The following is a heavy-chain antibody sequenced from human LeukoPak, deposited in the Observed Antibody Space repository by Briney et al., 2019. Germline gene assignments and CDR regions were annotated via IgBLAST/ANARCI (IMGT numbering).Heavy chain of an antibody. CDR2: IYSGGNT. Sequence: PGGSLRLSCTVSGFTVSSNSTSWVRQAPGKGLEWVSFIYSGGNTHYSDSVKGRFTISRDNAKNSLYLQMNSLRAEDTAVYYCTRVEETATTAAIIRKYSYYYYYMDVWGKGNTVTVSS. J-gene: IGHJ6*03. CDR1: GFTVSSNS. V-gene: IGHV3-53*01. CDR3: TRVEETATTAAIIRKYSYYYYYMDV. D-gene: IGHD4-11*01.